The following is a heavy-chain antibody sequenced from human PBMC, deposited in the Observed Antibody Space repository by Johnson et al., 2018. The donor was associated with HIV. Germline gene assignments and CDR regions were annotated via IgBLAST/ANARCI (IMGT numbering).Heavy chain of an antibody. CDR1: GFTVSSNY. CDR2: IYSGGST. D-gene: IGHD3-22*01. Sequence: VQLVESGGGLIQPGGSLRLSCAASGFTVSSNYMSWVRQAPGKGLEWVSVIYSGGSTYYADSVKGRFTISRDNSKNTLYLQMNSLRAEDTAVYYCARGTSDDTMAAYAFDIWGQGTMVTVSS. J-gene: IGHJ3*02. CDR3: ARGTSDDTMAAYAFDI. V-gene: IGHV3-53*01.